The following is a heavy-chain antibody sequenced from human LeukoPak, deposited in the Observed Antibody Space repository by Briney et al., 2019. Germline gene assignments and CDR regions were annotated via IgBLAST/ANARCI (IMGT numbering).Heavy chain of an antibody. CDR3: ARFAVPITGTTSAPDY. V-gene: IGHV3-33*01. J-gene: IGHJ4*02. D-gene: IGHD1-7*01. CDR2: WYDGSNK. Sequence: WYDGSNKYYADSVKGRFTISRDNSKNTLYLQMNSLRAEDTAVYYCARFAVPITGTTSAPDYWGQGTLVTVSS.